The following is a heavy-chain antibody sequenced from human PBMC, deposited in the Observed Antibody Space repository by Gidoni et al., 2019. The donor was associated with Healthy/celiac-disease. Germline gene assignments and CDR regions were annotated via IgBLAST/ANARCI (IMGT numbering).Heavy chain of an antibody. Sequence: VESGGGLVKPGGSLRLSCAASVFTFSDYSLSWIRQAPGKGLEWVSYISSSGITIYSADSVKGRFTISRDNSKNSLYLQMNSLRAEDTAVYYCAREGHPGGDYHLDYWGQGTLVTVSS. CDR2: ISSSGITI. D-gene: IGHD4-17*01. J-gene: IGHJ4*02. V-gene: IGHV3-11*01. CDR1: VFTFSDYS. CDR3: AREGHPGGDYHLDY.